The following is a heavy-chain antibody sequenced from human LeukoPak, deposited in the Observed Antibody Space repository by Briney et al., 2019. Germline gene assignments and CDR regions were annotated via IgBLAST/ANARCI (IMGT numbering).Heavy chain of an antibody. CDR3: ANDYYDSSGYPPPTT. D-gene: IGHD3-22*01. J-gene: IGHJ5*02. CDR1: GFTFSSYA. V-gene: IGHV3-23*01. Sequence: PGGSLRLSCATSGFTFSSYAMSWVRQAPGKGLEWVSAISGSGGSTYYADSVKGRFTISRDSSKNTLYLQMNSLRAEDTAVYYCANDYYDSSGYPPPTTWGQGTLVTVSS. CDR2: ISGSGGST.